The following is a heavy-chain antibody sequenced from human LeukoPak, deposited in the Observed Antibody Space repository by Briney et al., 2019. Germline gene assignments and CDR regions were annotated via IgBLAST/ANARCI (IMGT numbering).Heavy chain of an antibody. Sequence: GGSLRLSCAASGFTFDDYGMSWVRQAPGKGLEWVSSINWSGGSTAYADSVKGRFTISRDNAKNSLYLQMNSLRAEDTAVYYCAELGITMIGGVWGKGTTVTISS. CDR2: INWSGGST. V-gene: IGHV3-20*04. J-gene: IGHJ6*04. D-gene: IGHD3-10*02. CDR1: GFTFDDYG. CDR3: AELGITMIGGV.